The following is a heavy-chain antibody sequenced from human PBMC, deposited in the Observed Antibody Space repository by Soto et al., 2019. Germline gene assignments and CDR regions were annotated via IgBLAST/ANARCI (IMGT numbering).Heavy chain of an antibody. Sequence: GSLRLSCSASGFTFSSYAMHWVRQAPGTGPEWVAATSSDGTDNVYADSVSGRFTISRDNSTNTLYLQMNSLRSEDAAVYYCARTYECAKSDCYRAFDIWGQGTMVTVSS. CDR3: ARTYECAKSDCYRAFDI. CDR1: GFTFSSYA. D-gene: IGHD2-21*02. CDR2: TSSDGTDN. J-gene: IGHJ3*02. V-gene: IGHV3-30*04.